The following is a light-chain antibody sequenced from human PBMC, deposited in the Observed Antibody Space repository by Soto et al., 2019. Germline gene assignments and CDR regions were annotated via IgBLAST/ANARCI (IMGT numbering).Light chain of an antibody. Sequence: QSVLTQPPSVSGAPGQRVTIPCTGSSSNIGSFYDVHWYQQLPGTVPKLLIYGDNNRPSGVPDRFSGSKSGTAASLAITGLPAEDEADYYCQSYDNILNHVVFGGGTKLTVL. J-gene: IGLJ2*01. V-gene: IGLV1-40*01. CDR1: SSNIGSFYD. CDR3: QSYDNILNHVV. CDR2: GDN.